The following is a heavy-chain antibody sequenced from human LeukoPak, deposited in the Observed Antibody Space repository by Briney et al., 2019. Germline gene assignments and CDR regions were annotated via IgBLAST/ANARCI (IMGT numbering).Heavy chain of an antibody. V-gene: IGHV3-30*02. J-gene: IGHJ6*02. CDR1: GFTFSSYG. CDR2: IRYDGSNK. Sequence: GGSLRLPCAASGFTFSSYGMHWVRQAPGKGLEWVAFIRYDGSNKYYADSVKGRFTISRNNSKNTLYLQMNSLRAEDTAVYYCAKEARNSYYGMDVSGQGTTVTASS. CDR3: AKEARNSYYGMDV.